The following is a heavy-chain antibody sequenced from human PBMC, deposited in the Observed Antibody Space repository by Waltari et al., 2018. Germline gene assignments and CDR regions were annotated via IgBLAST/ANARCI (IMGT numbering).Heavy chain of an antibody. CDR2: INNDGTSV. CDR1: GFTFSNYW. J-gene: IGHJ4*02. Sequence: ELQLVESGGGLVQPGGSLRLSCAASGFTFSNYWMHWVRQAPGKGLVLVSRINNDGTSVTYADSVKGRFTISRDNAKNTLYLKLDSVRADDAAVYFCARNGSDFSFDQWGQGTRVTVSS. D-gene: IGHD3-3*01. V-gene: IGHV3-74*03. CDR3: ARNGSDFSFDQ.